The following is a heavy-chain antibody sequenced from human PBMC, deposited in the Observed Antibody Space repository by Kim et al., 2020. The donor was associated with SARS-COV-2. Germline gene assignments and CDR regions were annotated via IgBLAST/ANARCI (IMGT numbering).Heavy chain of an antibody. Sequence: LQGRVTMTTDTSTSTAYMELRSLRSDDTAVYYCARASITMVRGAPPDFDYWGQGTLVTVSS. CDR3: ARASITMVRGAPPDFDY. J-gene: IGHJ4*02. D-gene: IGHD3-10*01. V-gene: IGHV1-18*01.